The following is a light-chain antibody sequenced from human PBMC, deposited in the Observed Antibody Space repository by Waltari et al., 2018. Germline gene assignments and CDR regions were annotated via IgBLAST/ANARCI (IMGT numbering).Light chain of an antibody. Sequence: DIVMTHSPDSLAVSLGERATINCRSSQSVLYSSNNKNYLAWYQQKPGQPPKLLIYWASTRESGVPDRFSGSGSATDFTLTISSLQAEDVAVYYCQQYYSIPPTFGQGTKVEIK. CDR1: QSVLYSSNNKNY. CDR2: WAS. J-gene: IGKJ1*01. CDR3: QQYYSIPPT. V-gene: IGKV4-1*01.